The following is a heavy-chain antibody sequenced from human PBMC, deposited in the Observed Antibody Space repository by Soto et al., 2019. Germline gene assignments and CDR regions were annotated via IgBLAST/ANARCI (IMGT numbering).Heavy chain of an antibody. CDR3: ARHYDYIWGSANWFDP. CDR1: GGSISSSSYY. Sequence: QLQLQESGPGLVKPSETLSLTCTVSGGSISSSSYYWGWIRQPPGKGLEWIGSIYCSGSTYYNPSLKSRVTISVDTSKNQFSLKLSSVTAADTAVYYCARHYDYIWGSANWFDPWGQGTLVTVSS. J-gene: IGHJ5*02. V-gene: IGHV4-39*01. CDR2: IYCSGST. D-gene: IGHD3-16*01.